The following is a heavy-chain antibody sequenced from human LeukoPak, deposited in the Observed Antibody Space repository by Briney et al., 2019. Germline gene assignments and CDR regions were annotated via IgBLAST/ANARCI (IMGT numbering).Heavy chain of an antibody. Sequence: KASGTLSLTCAVSGGSITTTNWWSWVRQPPGKGLEWIGEVHLSGATNYNPSLESRVSMSIDKSKNHLSLEVTSVTAADTAIYYCTRESGAFSPFGFWGQGTLLTVSS. CDR3: TRESGAFSPFGF. CDR1: GGSITTTNW. CDR2: VHLSGAT. V-gene: IGHV4-4*02. D-gene: IGHD1-26*01. J-gene: IGHJ4*02.